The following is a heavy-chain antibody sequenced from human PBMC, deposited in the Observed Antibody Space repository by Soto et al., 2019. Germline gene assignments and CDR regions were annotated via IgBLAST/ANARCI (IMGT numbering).Heavy chain of an antibody. CDR2: IYYSGST. J-gene: IGHJ4*02. CDR3: ATAQPKYGSVLPIIDY. V-gene: IGHV4-39*01. Sequence: QLQLQESGPGLVKPSETLSLTCTVSGGSISSSSYYWGWIRQPPGKGLEWIGSIYYSGSTYYNPSLKSRVTISVDTSKNQFSLKLSSVTAADTAVYYCATAQPKYGSVLPIIDYWGQGTLVTVSS. D-gene: IGHD3-10*01. CDR1: GGSISSSSYY.